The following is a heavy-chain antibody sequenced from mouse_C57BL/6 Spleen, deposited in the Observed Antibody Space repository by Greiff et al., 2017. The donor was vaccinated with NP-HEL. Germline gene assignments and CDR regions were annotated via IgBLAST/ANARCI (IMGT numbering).Heavy chain of an antibody. CDR2: ISSGSSTI. V-gene: IGHV5-17*01. D-gene: IGHD1-1*01. CDR1: GFTFSDYG. Sequence: EVKLVESGGGLVKPGGSLKLSCAASGFTFSDYGMHWVRQAPEKGLEWVAYISSGSSTIYYADTVKGRFTISRDNAKNTLFLQMTSLSSEDTAVYYFARGGDGSSSWFASWGQGTLVTVSA. CDR3: ARGGDGSSSWFAS. J-gene: IGHJ3*01.